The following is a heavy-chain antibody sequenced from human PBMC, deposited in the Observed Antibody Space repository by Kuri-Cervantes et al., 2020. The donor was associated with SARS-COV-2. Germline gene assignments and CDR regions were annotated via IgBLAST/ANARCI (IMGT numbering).Heavy chain of an antibody. J-gene: IGHJ1*01. D-gene: IGHD2-2*02. CDR3: ANNGPKGYCSSTSCYIGGFQH. CDR1: GFTFSSYA. CDR2: ISYDGSNK. V-gene: IGHV3-30-3*01. Sequence: GESLKISCAASGFTFSSYAMHWVRQAPGKGLEWVAVISYDGSNKYYADSVKGRFTISRDNSKNTLYLQMNSLRAEDTAVYYCANNGPKGYCSSTSCYIGGFQHWGQGTLVTVSS.